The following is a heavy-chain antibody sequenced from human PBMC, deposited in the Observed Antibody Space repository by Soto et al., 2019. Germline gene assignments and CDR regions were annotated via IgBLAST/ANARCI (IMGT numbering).Heavy chain of an antibody. D-gene: IGHD6-25*01. V-gene: IGHV1-2*02. CDR2: INANNGGA. CDR1: GYTFTDYH. CDR3: AREGGSDSRAPKNNWFDT. Sequence: QVQLVQSGDEVKNPGASVKVSCKPSGYTFTDYHIHWVRQAPGQGLEFMGWINANNGGAGSAQQFQGRLTVTRDTSISTAYMELSNLRSDDTAVYFRAREGGSDSRAPKNNWFDTWGHGTRVTVSS. J-gene: IGHJ5*01.